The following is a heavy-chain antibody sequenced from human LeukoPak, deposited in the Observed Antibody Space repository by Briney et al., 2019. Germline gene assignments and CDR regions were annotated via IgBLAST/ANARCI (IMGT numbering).Heavy chain of an antibody. CDR1: GFIFSDFY. D-gene: IGHD3-22*01. J-gene: IGHJ4*02. Sequence: PGRSLRLSCAASGFIFSDFYMSWIRQTPGKRLEWVSYITSSGNLIYYADSVKGRFTVSRDNAKNSLYLQMNSLRAEDTAVYYCARDPPKGGYALDYWGQGTLVTVSS. CDR2: ITSSGNLI. V-gene: IGHV3-11*01. CDR3: ARDPPKGGYALDY.